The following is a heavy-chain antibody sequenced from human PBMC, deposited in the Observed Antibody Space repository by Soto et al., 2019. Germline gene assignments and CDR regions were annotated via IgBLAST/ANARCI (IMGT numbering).Heavy chain of an antibody. D-gene: IGHD6-6*01. CDR2: IKQDGSEK. V-gene: IGHV3-7*01. CDR3: ARVKSSSYVYYYYYYMDV. Sequence: GGSLRLSCAASGFTFSSYWMSWVRQAPGKGLEWVANIKQDGSEKYYVDSVKGRFTISRDNAKNSLYLQMNSLRAEDTAVYYCARVKSSSYVYYYYYYMDVWGKGTTVTVSS. J-gene: IGHJ6*03. CDR1: GFTFSSYW.